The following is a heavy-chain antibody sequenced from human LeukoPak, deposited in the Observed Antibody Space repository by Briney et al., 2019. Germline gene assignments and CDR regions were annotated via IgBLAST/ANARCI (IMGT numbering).Heavy chain of an antibody. J-gene: IGHJ4*02. CDR1: GFAFSSSG. CDR2: IRYDGSKK. Sequence: PGGSLRLSCAASGFAFSSSGMHWVRQPPGKGLEWVAFIRYDGSKKSYRDSVRGRFTISRDNARNTLYLQMDSLRGDYSALYYCAKEKASIGSYFDFWGQGALVTISS. CDR3: AKEKASIGSYFDF. V-gene: IGHV3-30*02. D-gene: IGHD3-10*01.